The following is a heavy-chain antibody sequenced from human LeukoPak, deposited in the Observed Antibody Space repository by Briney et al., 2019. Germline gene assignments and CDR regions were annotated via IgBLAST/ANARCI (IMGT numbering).Heavy chain of an antibody. CDR2: IYYSGST. D-gene: IGHD6-6*01. Sequence: PSATLSLTCTVSGGSISSSSYYWGWIRQPPGKGLEWIGSIYYSGSTYYNPSLKSRVTISVDTSKNQFSLKLSSVTAADTAVYYCARHPRGAARPGYYYYYYMDVWGKGTTVTVSS. CDR3: ARHPRGAARPGYYYYYYMDV. CDR1: GGSISSSSYY. V-gene: IGHV4-39*01. J-gene: IGHJ6*03.